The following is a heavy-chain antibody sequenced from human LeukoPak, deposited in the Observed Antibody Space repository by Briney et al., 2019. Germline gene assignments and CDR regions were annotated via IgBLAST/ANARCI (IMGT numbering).Heavy chain of an antibody. Sequence: PGGSLRLSCAASGFIVTNNSMSWVRQAPGKGLEWVSVIYSGGNIYYADSVKGRFIISRDNSKNTLFLQMHSLRAEDTAVYYCAREYYDSTGYGAEYFQHWGQGTLVTVSS. D-gene: IGHD3-22*01. V-gene: IGHV3-53*01. CDR1: GFIVTNNS. CDR2: IYSGGNI. J-gene: IGHJ1*01. CDR3: AREYYDSTGYGAEYFQH.